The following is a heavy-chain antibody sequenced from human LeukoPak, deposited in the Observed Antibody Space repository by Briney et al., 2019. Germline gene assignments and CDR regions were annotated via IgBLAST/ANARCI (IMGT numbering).Heavy chain of an antibody. CDR3: ARDGYSSSQYYYYMDV. J-gene: IGHJ6*03. V-gene: IGHV1-2*02. CDR2: INPNSGGT. CDR1: EYTFTGYY. D-gene: IGHD6-13*01. Sequence: ASVKVSCKASEYTFTGYYMHWVRQAPGQGLEWMGWINPNSGGTNYAQKFQGRVTMTRDTSISTAYMELSRLRSDDTAVYYCARDGYSSSQYYYYMDVWGKGTTVTISS.